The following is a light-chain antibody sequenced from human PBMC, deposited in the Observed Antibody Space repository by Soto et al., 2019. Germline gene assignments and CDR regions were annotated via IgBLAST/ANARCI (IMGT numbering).Light chain of an antibody. J-gene: IGLJ1*01. V-gene: IGLV1-47*01. CDR1: SSNIGSNY. Sequence: QSVLTQPPSASWTPGQRVTISCSGSSSNIGSNYVYWYQQLPGTAPKLLIYRNNQRPSGVPDRFSGSKSGTSASLAISGLRSEDEADYYCAAWDVSLSAIYVFGTGTKLSVL. CDR3: AAWDVSLSAIYV. CDR2: RNN.